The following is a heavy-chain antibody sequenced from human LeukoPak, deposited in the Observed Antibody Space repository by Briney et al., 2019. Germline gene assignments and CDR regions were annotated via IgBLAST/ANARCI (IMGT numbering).Heavy chain of an antibody. J-gene: IGHJ2*01. CDR3: VRRSESWDSSGSIYWYFDF. CDR1: GGSISSSNW. CDR2: IYHSGST. D-gene: IGHD3-22*01. V-gene: IGHV4-4*02. Sequence: SETLSLTCAVSGGSISSSNWWSWVRQPPGKGLEWIGEIYHSGSTNYNPSLKSRVTISVDKSKNQFSLKLSSATAADTAVYYCVRRSESWDSSGSIYWYFDFWGRGTLVTVSS.